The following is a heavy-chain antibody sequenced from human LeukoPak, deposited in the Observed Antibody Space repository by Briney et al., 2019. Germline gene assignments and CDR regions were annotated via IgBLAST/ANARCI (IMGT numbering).Heavy chain of an antibody. CDR1: GLTFSTSG. J-gene: IGHJ4*02. Sequence: GESLRLSCTASGLTFSTSGFNWVRQAPGKGLEWVASIGPTGSDRYHANSIKGRFTTSRDNANNFLYLQMNSLRAEDTAVYYCATETNGRHYDYWGQGTLLTVSS. V-gene: IGHV3-21*06. D-gene: IGHD1-14*01. CDR3: ATETNGRHYDY. CDR2: IGPTGSDR.